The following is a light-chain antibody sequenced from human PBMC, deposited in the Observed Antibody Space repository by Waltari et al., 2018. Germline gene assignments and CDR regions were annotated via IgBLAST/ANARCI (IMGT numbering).Light chain of an antibody. CDR1: SLSAYY. CDR3: NCRDSSGNHVV. V-gene: IGLV3-19*01. Sequence: SSELTQDPSVSVALGQTVRITCQGDSLSAYYATWYQQKQGKAPLRVIYGNNNRPSGIPDRFSGSNSGNSASLTITGTQAEDEADYYCNCRDSSGNHVVFGGGTKLTVL. CDR2: GNN. J-gene: IGLJ2*01.